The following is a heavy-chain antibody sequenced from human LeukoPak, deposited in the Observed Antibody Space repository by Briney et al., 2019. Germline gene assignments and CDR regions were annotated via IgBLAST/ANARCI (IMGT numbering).Heavy chain of an antibody. CDR3: AREVTAVWYFDL. CDR2: IIPIFGTA. V-gene: IGHV1-69*13. D-gene: IGHD5-18*01. J-gene: IGHJ2*01. Sequence: ASVKVSCKASGGTFSSYAISWVRQAPGQGLEWMGGIIPIFGTANYAQKFQGRVTITADESTSTAYMELSSLRSDDTAVYYCAREVTAVWYFDLWGRGTLVTVSS. CDR1: GGTFSSYA.